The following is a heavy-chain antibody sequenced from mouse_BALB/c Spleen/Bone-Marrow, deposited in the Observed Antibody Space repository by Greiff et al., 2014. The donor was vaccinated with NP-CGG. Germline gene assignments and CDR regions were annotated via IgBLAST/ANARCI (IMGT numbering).Heavy chain of an antibody. V-gene: IGHV5-4*02. CDR1: GFTFSDYY. D-gene: IGHD2-14*01. J-gene: IGHJ4*01. CDR2: ISDGSTYT. CDR3: ARDRGVQGYAMDY. Sequence: EVKLEESGGGLVKPGGSLKLSCAASGFTFSDYYMYWVRQTPEKRLEWVAAISDGSTYTYYPDSVKGRFTISRDNAKNNLYLQMGSLKSEDTALYYCARDRGVQGYAMDYWGQGTSVTVSS.